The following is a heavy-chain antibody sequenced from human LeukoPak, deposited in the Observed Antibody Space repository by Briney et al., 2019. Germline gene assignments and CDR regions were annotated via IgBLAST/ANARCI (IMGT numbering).Heavy chain of an antibody. Sequence: SVKVSCKASGYTFNSYGISWVRQAPGQGLEWMGWMNPNSGNTGYAQKFQGRVTMTRNTSISTAYMELSSLRSEDTAVYYCARVYCSGGSCRYFDYWGQGTLVTVSS. V-gene: IGHV1-8*02. D-gene: IGHD2-15*01. CDR3: ARVYCSGGSCRYFDY. J-gene: IGHJ4*02. CDR2: MNPNSGNT. CDR1: GYTFNSYG.